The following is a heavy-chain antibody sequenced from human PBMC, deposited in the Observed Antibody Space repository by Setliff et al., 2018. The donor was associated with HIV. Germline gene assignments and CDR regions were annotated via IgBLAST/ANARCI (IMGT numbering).Heavy chain of an antibody. CDR1: GGSISSYC. Sequence: PSETLSLTCTVSGGSISSYCWSWIRQPPGKGLEWIGYIYYSGSTNYNPSLKSRVTISVDTSKNQFSLKLSSVTAADTAVYYCARSPSGYGSGSYYHYYYYGMDVWGQGTTVTVSS. CDR2: IYYSGST. J-gene: IGHJ6*02. CDR3: ARSPSGYGSGSYYHYYYYGMDV. V-gene: IGHV4-59*01. D-gene: IGHD3-10*01.